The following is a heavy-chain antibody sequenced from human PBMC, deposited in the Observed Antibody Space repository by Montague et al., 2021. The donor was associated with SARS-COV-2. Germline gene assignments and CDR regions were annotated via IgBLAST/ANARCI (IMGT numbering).Heavy chain of an antibody. D-gene: IGHD3-9*01. CDR1: GFSLGTSGMC. V-gene: IGHV2-70*11. CDR2: IDWDDDK. CDR3: ARRTYDILTGYDYGMDV. J-gene: IGHJ6*02. Sequence: PALVKPTQTLTLTCTFSGFSLGTSGMCVSWIRQPPGKALEWLARIDWDDDKYYGTSLKTRLTISKDTSKNQVVLTMTNMDPVDTATYYCARRTYDILTGYDYGMDVWGQGTTATVSS.